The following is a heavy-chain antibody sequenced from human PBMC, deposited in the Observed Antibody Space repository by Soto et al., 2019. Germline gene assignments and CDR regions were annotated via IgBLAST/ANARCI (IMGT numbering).Heavy chain of an antibody. Sequence: EVQLVEPGGGLVQPGRSLRLSCEASGFKFGDYAMHWVRQAPGKGLEWVSGVSWNSEIVGYADSVKGRFTISRDNAKNSLYLEMNSLRTEDTALYYCAKDRGPCSGNKCSSLYYYYGMDVWGQGTTVTVSS. D-gene: IGHD2-15*01. V-gene: IGHV3-9*01. J-gene: IGHJ6*02. CDR3: AKDRGPCSGNKCSSLYYYYGMDV. CDR2: VSWNSEIV. CDR1: GFKFGDYA.